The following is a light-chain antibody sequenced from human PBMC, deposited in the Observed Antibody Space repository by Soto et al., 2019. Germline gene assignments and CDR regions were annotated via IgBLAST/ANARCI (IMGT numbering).Light chain of an antibody. CDR1: QSAGNF. Sequence: EIVLTQSPATLSVSPWETASLSCRASQSAGNFLAWYQQKPGQAPRLLIYGASTRATGIPARFSGSGSGTEFTLTISSLQSEDFAVYYCQQYNNWPPITFGQGTRLEIK. CDR3: QQYNNWPPIT. CDR2: GAS. V-gene: IGKV3-15*01. J-gene: IGKJ5*01.